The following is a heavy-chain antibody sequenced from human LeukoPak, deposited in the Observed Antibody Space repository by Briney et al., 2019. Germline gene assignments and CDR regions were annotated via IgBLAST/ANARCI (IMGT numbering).Heavy chain of an antibody. CDR1: GGSISSSSYY. J-gene: IGHJ3*02. Sequence: SETLSLTCTVSGGSISSSSYYWGWIRQPPGKGLEWIGSIYYSGSTYYNPSLKSRVTISVDTSKNQFSLKLSSVTAADTAVYYCASWALLGYCSGGSRLLRGAFDIWGQGTMVTVSS. CDR3: ASWALLGYCSGGSRLLRGAFDI. CDR2: IYYSGST. V-gene: IGHV4-39*01. D-gene: IGHD2-15*01.